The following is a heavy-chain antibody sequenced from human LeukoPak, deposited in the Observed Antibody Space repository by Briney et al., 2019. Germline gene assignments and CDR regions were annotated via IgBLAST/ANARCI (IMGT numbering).Heavy chain of an antibody. CDR3: AKAKLRYFDWLPPPYYFDY. D-gene: IGHD3-9*01. V-gene: IGHV3-23*01. CDR1: GFTFSGYA. CDR2: ISGSGGST. Sequence: GGSLRLSCAASGFTFSGYAMSWVRQAPGKGLEWVPAISGSGGSTYYADSVKGRFTISRDNSKNTLYLQMNSLRAEDTAVYYCAKAKLRYFDWLPPPYYFDYWGQGTLVTVSS. J-gene: IGHJ4*02.